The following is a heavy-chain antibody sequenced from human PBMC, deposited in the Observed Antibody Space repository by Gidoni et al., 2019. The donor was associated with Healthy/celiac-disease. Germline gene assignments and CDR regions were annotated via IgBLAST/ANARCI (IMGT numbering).Heavy chain of an antibody. CDR1: SYTFTGYY. J-gene: IGHJ4*02. CDR3: ARDQDTAMAG. CDR2: IKPNRGGT. V-gene: IGHV1-2*02. Sequence: QVQLVQSRAELQQPGASVKVSCKASSYTFTGYYMHWVRQAPGQGLELMGWIKPNRGGTNHAQKFQGRVTMTRDTSISTAYMELSRLRSDDTAVYYCARDQDTAMAGWGQGTLVTVSS. D-gene: IGHD5-18*01.